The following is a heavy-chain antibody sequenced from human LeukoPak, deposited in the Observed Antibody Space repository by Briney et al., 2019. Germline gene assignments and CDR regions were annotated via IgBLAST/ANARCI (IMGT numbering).Heavy chain of an antibody. D-gene: IGHD7-27*01. CDR1: GFTFSSYA. V-gene: IGHV3-23*01. CDR3: AKDVAAGDFDY. Sequence: GGSLRLSCAASGFTFSSYAMSWVRQAPGKGLEWVSAISGSGGSAYYADSVKGRFAISRDNSQNTLYLQMNSLRAEDTAVYYCAKDVAAGDFDYWGQGTLVTFS. J-gene: IGHJ4*02. CDR2: ISGSGGSA.